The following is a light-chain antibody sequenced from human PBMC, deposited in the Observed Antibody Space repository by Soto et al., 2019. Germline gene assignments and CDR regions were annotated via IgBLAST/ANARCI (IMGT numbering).Light chain of an antibody. CDR1: SSNIGAGYD. J-gene: IGLJ2*01. Sequence: QSALTQPPSVSGAPGQRVTISCTGSSSNIGAGYDVHWYQQPPGAAPKLLIYANNNRPSGVPGRFSGSKSGTSASLAITGLQAEDEADYYCQSYDSSLSGSVFGGGTKVTVL. CDR3: QSYDSSLSGSV. V-gene: IGLV1-40*01. CDR2: ANN.